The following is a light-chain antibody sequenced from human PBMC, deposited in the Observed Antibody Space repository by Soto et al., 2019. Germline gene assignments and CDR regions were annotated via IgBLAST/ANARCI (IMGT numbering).Light chain of an antibody. CDR3: QQYYRTPHS. CDR1: QSGLDSSKNKHY. CDR2: WAS. Sequence: DIVMTQSPDSLAVSLGERATINGKSIQSGLDSSKNKHYLAWYQQKPRQPPKLLISWASTLESGVPDRCRGNRSWTDSPRTISSLHTEDVAVYYGQQYYRTPHSFGQGPKLVSK. V-gene: IGKV4-1*01. J-gene: IGKJ2*03.